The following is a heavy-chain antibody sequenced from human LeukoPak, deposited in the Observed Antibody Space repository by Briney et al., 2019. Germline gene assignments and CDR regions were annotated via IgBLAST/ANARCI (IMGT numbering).Heavy chain of an antibody. CDR2: INHSGST. CDR3: AGGSLRYFDWSDAFDI. V-gene: IGHV4-34*01. CDR1: GGSFSGYY. J-gene: IGHJ3*02. D-gene: IGHD3-9*01. Sequence: SETLSLTCAVYGGSFSGYYWSWIRQPPGKGLEWIGEINHSGSTNYNPSLKSRVTISVDTSKNQFSLKLSSVTAADTAVYYCAGGSLRYFDWSDAFDIWGQGTMVTVSS.